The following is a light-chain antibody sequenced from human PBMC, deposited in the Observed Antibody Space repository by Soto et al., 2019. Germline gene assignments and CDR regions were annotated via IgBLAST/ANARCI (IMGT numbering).Light chain of an antibody. CDR3: TSTSTNYFVML. J-gene: IGLJ2*01. V-gene: IGLV2-18*02. CDR2: EVT. CDR1: SSDIGYADR. Sequence: SALTQPPSVSGSPGQSVTISCTGTSSDIGYADRVSWYQQSLGTAPKLMIYEVTNRPSGVPSRLSGSKTGNKASPTISGLQPDEEADYYCTSTSTNYFVMLFGGGTKLTVL.